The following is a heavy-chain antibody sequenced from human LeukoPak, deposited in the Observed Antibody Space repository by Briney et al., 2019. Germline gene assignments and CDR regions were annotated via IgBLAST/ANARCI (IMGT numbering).Heavy chain of an antibody. CDR1: YY. V-gene: IGHV4-34*01. CDR3: AKGGYGDYNWFDP. J-gene: IGHJ5*02. D-gene: IGHD4-17*01. Sequence: YYXXXVRQPPGXGXEWIGEINHSGSTNYNPSLKSRVTISVDTSKNQFSLKLSSVTAADTAVYYCAKGGYGDYNWFDPWGRGTLVTVSS. CDR2: INHSGST.